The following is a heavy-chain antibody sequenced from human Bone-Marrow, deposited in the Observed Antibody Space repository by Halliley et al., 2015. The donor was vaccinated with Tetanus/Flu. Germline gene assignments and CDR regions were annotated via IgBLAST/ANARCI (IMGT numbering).Heavy chain of an antibody. D-gene: IGHD1-26*01. CDR1: GFTFSSYA. J-gene: IGHJ4*02. V-gene: IGHV3-23*01. CDR2: ISGSGRST. Sequence: SLRLSCAASGFTFSSYAMSWVRQAPGMGLEWVSAISGSGRSTYYADSVKGRFTFSRDNSKNTLYLQMNRLRAEDTAVYYCAKGSVGVGATTLWYFDYWGQGTLVTVSS. CDR3: AKGSVGVGATTLWYFDY.